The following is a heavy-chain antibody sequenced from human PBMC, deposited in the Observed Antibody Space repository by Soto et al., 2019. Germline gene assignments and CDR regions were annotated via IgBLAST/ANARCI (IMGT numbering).Heavy chain of an antibody. Sequence: PGESLKISCKGSGYSFTSYWIGWVRQMPGKGLEWMGIIYPGDSDTRYSPSFQGQVTISADKSISTAYLQWSSLKASDTAMYYCARPLVGCSGGSCYSGGMDVWGQGTTVTVSS. J-gene: IGHJ6*02. CDR3: ARPLVGCSGGSCYSGGMDV. D-gene: IGHD2-15*01. CDR2: IYPGDSDT. V-gene: IGHV5-51*01. CDR1: GYSFTSYW.